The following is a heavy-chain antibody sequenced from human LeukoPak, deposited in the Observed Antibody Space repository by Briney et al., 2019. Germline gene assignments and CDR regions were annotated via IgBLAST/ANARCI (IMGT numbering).Heavy chain of an antibody. CDR1: GYSFTSYW. D-gene: IGHD3-3*01. CDR3: ARVGNYDFWSGYDPLYYGMDV. V-gene: IGHV5-51*01. J-gene: IGHJ6*02. CDR2: IYPGDSDT. Sequence: GESLQISCKGSGYSFTSYWIGWVRQMPGKGLEWMVIIYPGDSDTRYSPSFQGQVTISADKSISTAYLQWSSLKASDTAMYYCARVGNYDFWSGYDPLYYGMDVWGQGTTVTVSS.